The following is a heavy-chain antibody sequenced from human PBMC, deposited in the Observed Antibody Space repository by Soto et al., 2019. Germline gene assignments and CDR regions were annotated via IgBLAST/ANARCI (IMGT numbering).Heavy chain of an antibody. CDR3: ARGQSSGYDLAYFDY. V-gene: IGHV3-33*01. CDR1: GFTFSSYG. D-gene: IGHD3-22*01. CDR2: IWYDGSNK. Sequence: QVQLVESGGGVVQPGRSLRLSCAASGFTFSSYGMHWVRQAPGKGLEWVAVIWYDGSNKYYADSVKGRFTISRDNSKNTLYLQMNSMRAEDTAVYYCARGQSSGYDLAYFDYWGQGTLVTVSS. J-gene: IGHJ4*02.